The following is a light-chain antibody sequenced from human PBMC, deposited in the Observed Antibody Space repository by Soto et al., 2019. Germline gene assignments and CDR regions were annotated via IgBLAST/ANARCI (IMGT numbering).Light chain of an antibody. CDR3: SSYTGTNTLV. V-gene: IGLV2-14*01. J-gene: IGLJ2*01. CDR1: SSDVGDYNY. Sequence: QSVLTQPASVSGSPGQSITISCTGTSSDVGDYNYVSWYQQHPGKAPKLIIYGVSNRPSGISNRFSGSKSGNTASLTISGLQAEDEADYYCSSYTGTNTLVFGGGTKVTVL. CDR2: GVS.